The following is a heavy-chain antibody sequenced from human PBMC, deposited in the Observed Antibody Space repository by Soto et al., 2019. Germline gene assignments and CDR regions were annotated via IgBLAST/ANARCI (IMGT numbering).Heavy chain of an antibody. CDR2: IYYSGST. CDR1: GGSVSSSSYY. V-gene: IGHV4-39*02. Sequence: ASETLSLTCTVSGGSVSSSSYYWGWIRQPPGKGLEWIGSIYYSGSTYYNPSLKSRVTISVDTSKNQFSLKLSSVTAADTAVYYCARDGDYGDYYFQHWGQGTLVTVSS. D-gene: IGHD4-17*01. CDR3: ARDGDYGDYYFQH. J-gene: IGHJ1*01.